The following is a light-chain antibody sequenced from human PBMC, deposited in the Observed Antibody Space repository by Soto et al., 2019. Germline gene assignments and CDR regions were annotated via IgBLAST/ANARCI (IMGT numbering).Light chain of an antibody. CDR1: SSNIGAGYD. V-gene: IGLV1-40*01. CDR2: GNS. CDR3: QSYDSSLSGSGV. J-gene: IGLJ1*01. Sequence: VLTQPPSVYGAPGQRVTISCPGSSSNIGAGYDVHWYQQLPGTAPKLLIYGNSNRPSGVPDRFSGSKSGTSASLAITGLQSEDEADYYCQSYDSSLSGSGVFGTGTKVTVL.